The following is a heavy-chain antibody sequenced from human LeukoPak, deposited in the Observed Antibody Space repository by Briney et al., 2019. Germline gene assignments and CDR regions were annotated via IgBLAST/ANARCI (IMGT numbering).Heavy chain of an antibody. J-gene: IGHJ4*02. CDR3: ATEFRTLHRGDRVDY. CDR2: ISGSGGST. D-gene: IGHD1-14*01. Sequence: GGSLRLSCAASGFTFSSYAMSWVRQAPGRGLEWVSAISGSGGSTYYADSVKGRFTISRDNSKNTLYLQMNSLRAEDTAVYYCATEFRTLHRGDRVDYWGQGTLVTVSS. V-gene: IGHV3-23*01. CDR1: GFTFSSYA.